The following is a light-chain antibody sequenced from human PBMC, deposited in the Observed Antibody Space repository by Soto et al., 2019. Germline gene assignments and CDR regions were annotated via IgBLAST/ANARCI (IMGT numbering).Light chain of an antibody. CDR2: GAS. J-gene: IGKJ1*01. CDR3: QQYGSSPRT. V-gene: IGKV3-20*01. CDR1: QTITGSY. Sequence: EIVLTQSPGILSLSPGERATLSCRASQTITGSYLAWYQQKPGQAPRLLIYGASIRATGIPDRFSGSGSGPDFPLTISRLEPEDFAVYYCQQYGSSPRTFGQGTKVEIK.